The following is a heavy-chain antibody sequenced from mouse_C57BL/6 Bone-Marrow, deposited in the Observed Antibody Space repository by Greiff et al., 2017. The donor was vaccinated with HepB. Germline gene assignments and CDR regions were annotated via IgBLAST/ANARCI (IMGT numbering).Heavy chain of an antibody. D-gene: IGHD3-1*01. J-gene: IGHJ2*01. CDR1: GYTFTDYY. V-gene: IGHV1-26*01. CDR2: INPNNGGT. Sequence: EVQLQQSGPELVKPGASVKISCKASGYTFTDYYMNWVKQSHGKSLEWIGDINPNNGGTSYNQKFKGKATLTVDKSSSTAYMELRSLTSEDSAVYYCARARNPDYWGQGTTLTVSS. CDR3: ARARNPDY.